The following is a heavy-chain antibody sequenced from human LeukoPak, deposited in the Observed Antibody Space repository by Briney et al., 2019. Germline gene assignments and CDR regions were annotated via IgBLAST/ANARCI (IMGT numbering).Heavy chain of an antibody. Sequence: SETLSLTCAVYGGSFSGYYWSWIRQPPGKGLEWIGEINHSGSTNYNPSLKSRVTISVDTSKNQFSLKLSSVTAADTAVYYCARGRITMVRGVRGWYYFDYWGQGTLVTVSS. CDR1: GGSFSGYY. J-gene: IGHJ4*02. V-gene: IGHV4-34*01. CDR2: INHSGST. D-gene: IGHD3-10*01. CDR3: ARGRITMVRGVRGWYYFDY.